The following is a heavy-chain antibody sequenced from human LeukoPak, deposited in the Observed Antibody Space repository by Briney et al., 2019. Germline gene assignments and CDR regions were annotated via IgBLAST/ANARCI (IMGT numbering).Heavy chain of an antibody. D-gene: IGHD6-13*01. CDR2: IESDGPST. CDR1: GFTFTTSW. Sequence: PGGSLRLSCAASGFTFTTSWMHWFRQAPGKGLVWVSRIESDGPSTTYADSVKGRFTISRDNAKNTLYLQMNSLRAEDTAVYYCARDQYSSTWYRGAFDVWGQGTMVSVSS. CDR3: ARDQYSSTWYRGAFDV. V-gene: IGHV3-74*01. J-gene: IGHJ3*01.